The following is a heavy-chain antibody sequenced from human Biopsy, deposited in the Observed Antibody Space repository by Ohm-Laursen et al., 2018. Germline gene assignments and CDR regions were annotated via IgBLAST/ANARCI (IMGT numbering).Heavy chain of an antibody. CDR1: RGVFNSYT. J-gene: IGHJ2*01. CDR2: IMSLYNTT. D-gene: IGHD5-12*01. V-gene: IGHV1-69*06. Sequence: SSVKVSCKPSRGVFNSYTINWLRQAPGPGLQWMGGIMSLYNTTNYAQKFWDRITVTADKSTNTVYMTLSSLTSEDTAVYFCTRGLGGYDCWYFVLWGRGTLVTVSS. CDR3: TRGLGGYDCWYFVL.